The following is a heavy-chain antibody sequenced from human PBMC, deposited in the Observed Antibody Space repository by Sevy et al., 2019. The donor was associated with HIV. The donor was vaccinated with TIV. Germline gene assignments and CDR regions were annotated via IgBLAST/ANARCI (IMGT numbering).Heavy chain of an antibody. J-gene: IGHJ6*02. CDR1: GFTFSSYG. D-gene: IGHD6-6*01. V-gene: IGHV3-33*01. CDR3: AGGKAAVPGYYYGMDV. CDR2: IWYDGSNK. Sequence: GGSLRLSCEVFGFTFSSYGMHWVRQAPGKGLEWVAVIWYDGSNKYYADSVKGRFTISRDNTKNTLHLQMNSLRAEDTAVYYCAGGKAAVPGYYYGMDVGGQWTTVTVSS.